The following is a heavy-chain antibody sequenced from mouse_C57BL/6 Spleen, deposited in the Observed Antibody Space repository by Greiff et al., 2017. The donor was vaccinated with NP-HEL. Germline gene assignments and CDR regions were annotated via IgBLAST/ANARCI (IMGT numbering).Heavy chain of an antibody. J-gene: IGHJ3*01. CDR1: GFTFSSYA. CDR2: ISDGGSDT. D-gene: IGHD2-5*01. Sequence: EVQLQESGGGLVKPGGSLKLSCAASGFTFSSYAMSWVRQTPEKRLEWVATISDGGSDTYYPANVQGRFTISRDNAKNNLYLQMSHLKSEDTAMYYCARAYYSNAEFAYWGQGTLVTVSA. CDR3: ARAYYSNAEFAY. V-gene: IGHV5-4*01.